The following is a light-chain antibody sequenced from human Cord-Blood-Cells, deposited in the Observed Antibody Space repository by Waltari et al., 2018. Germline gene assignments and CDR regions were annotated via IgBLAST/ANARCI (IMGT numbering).Light chain of an antibody. J-gene: IGKJ3*01. CDR2: GAS. CDR1: QSVSSSY. CDR3: QQYGSSPFT. Sequence: EIVLTQSPGTLSLSPGERATLSCRASQSVSSSYLAWYQQTPGQAPRLLIYGASSRATGIPDMFSGSGSGTDFTLTISRLEPEDFAVYYCQQYGSSPFTFGPGTKVDIK. V-gene: IGKV3-20*01.